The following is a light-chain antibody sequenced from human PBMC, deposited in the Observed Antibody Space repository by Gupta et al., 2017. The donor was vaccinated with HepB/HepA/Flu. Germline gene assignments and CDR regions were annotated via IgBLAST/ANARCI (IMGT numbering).Light chain of an antibody. V-gene: IGKV1-39*01. Sequence: EIQLTQSPSSLSACVGDRVTITCRASQSINSYLNWYQQKQGKDPKLLIYAASSLQSGVPSRFSGSGSGTDFTLTISSLQPEDFATYYCQQSYSTPPWTFGQGTKVEIK. CDR3: QQSYSTPPWT. CDR1: QSINSY. CDR2: AAS. J-gene: IGKJ1*01.